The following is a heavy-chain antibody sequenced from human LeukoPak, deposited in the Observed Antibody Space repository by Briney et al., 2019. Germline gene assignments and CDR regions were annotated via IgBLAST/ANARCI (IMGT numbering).Heavy chain of an antibody. CDR3: AKDEWRYYYDSSGYKDY. V-gene: IGHV3-23*01. Sequence: GSLRLSCAASGFTFSSYAMSWVRQAPGKGLEWVSAISGSGGSTYYADSVKGRFTISRDNSKNTLYLQMNSLRAEDTAVYYCAKDEWRYYYDSSGYKDYWGQGTLVTVSS. CDR2: ISGSGGST. D-gene: IGHD3-22*01. CDR1: GFTFSSYA. J-gene: IGHJ4*02.